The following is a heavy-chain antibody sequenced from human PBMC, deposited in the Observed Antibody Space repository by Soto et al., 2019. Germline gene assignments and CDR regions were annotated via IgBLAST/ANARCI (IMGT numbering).Heavy chain of an antibody. CDR3: AKLGLYSSPSPTAFDY. CDR1: GFTFSSYV. D-gene: IGHD6-6*01. V-gene: IGHV3-23*01. J-gene: IGHJ4*02. CDR2: ISGSGGST. Sequence: EVQLLESGGGLVQPGGSLRLSCAASGFTFSSYVMSWVRQAPGKGLEWVSAISGSGGSTYYADSVKGRFTISRDNSKNTLYLQMNSLRAEDTAVYYCAKLGLYSSPSPTAFDYWGQGTLVTVSS.